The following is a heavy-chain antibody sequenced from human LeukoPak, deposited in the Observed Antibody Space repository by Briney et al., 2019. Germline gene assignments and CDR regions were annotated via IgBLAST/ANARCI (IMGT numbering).Heavy chain of an antibody. CDR3: AKGDSSGYYYFLYYFDY. CDR2: ISGSGGST. D-gene: IGHD3-22*01. Sequence: GASLRLSCAASGFTFSSYAMSWVRQAPGKGLEWVSAISGSGGSTCYADSVKGRFTISRDNSKNTLYLQMNSLRAEDTAVYYCAKGDSSGYYYFLYYFDYWGQGTLVTVSS. J-gene: IGHJ4*02. V-gene: IGHV3-23*01. CDR1: GFTFSSYA.